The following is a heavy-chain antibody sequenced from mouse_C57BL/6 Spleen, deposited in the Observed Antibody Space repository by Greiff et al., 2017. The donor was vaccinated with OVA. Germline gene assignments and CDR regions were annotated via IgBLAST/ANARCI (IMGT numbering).Heavy chain of an antibody. CDR3: ARGYYGNLVYFDY. CDR2: IDPSDSET. Sequence: QVHVKQPGAELVRPGSSVKLSCKASGYTFTSYWMHWVKQRPIQGLEWIGNIDPSDSETHYNQKFKDKATLTVDKSSSTAYMQLSSLTSEDSAVYYCARGYYGNLVYFDYWGQGTTLTVSS. V-gene: IGHV1-52*01. J-gene: IGHJ2*01. CDR1: GYTFTSYW. D-gene: IGHD2-1*01.